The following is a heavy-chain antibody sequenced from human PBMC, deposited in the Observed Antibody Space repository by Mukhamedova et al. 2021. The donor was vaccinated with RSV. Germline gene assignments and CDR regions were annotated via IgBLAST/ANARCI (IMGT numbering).Heavy chain of an antibody. J-gene: IGHJ6*02. V-gene: IGHV4-59*01. CDR2: IYYSGST. CDR3: ARSAGYYYYYGMDV. Sequence: NWIRQPPGKGLEWIGYIYYSGSTNYSPSLKSRVTISVDTSKNQFSLKLSSVTDADTAVYYCARSAGYYYYYGMDVWGLGTTVIVS.